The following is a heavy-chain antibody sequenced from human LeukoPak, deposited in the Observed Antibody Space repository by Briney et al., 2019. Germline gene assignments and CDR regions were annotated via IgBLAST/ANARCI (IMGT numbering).Heavy chain of an antibody. Sequence: PSETLSLTCTVSGGSISSYYWSWIRQPPAKGLEWIAFIYSSGSTNYNPSLKSRASISLDTPKNLCSLRLTSVTAADTAVYYCARHAIYSGGYSYWFDPWGLGTLVTVSS. CDR3: ARHAIYSGGYSYWFDP. CDR2: IYSSGST. J-gene: IGHJ5*02. V-gene: IGHV4-59*08. CDR1: GGSISSYY. D-gene: IGHD1-26*01.